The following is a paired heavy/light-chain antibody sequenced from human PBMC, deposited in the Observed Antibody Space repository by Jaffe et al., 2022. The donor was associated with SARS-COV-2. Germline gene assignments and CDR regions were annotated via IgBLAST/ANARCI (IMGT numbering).Heavy chain of an antibody. V-gene: IGHV3-7*01. CDR1: GFTFSRYW. D-gene: IGHD1-26*01. CDR2: INQDGSEK. Sequence: EVQLVESGGGLVQPGGSLRLSCAASGFTFSRYWMSWVRQAPGKGLEWVANINQDGSEKYYVDSVKGRFTVSRANAKNSLDLQMNSLRAEDTAVYYCARYSGSLSFEYWGQGTLVTVSS. CDR3: ARYSGSLSFEY. J-gene: IGHJ4*02.
Light chain of an antibody. Sequence: DIQMTQSPSSLSASVGDRVTITCRASQGISSWLAWYQQKPEKAPKSLIYGASSLQSGVPSRFSGSGSGTDFTLTISSLQPEDFAIYYCQHYNSYPLTFGGGTKVEI. CDR3: QHYNSYPLT. J-gene: IGKJ4*01. CDR2: GAS. CDR1: QGISSW. V-gene: IGKV1D-16*01.